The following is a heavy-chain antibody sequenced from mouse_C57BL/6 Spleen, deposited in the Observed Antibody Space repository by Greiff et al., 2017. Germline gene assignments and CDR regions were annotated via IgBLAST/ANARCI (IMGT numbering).Heavy chain of an antibody. V-gene: IGHV1-64*01. CDR2: IHPNSGST. CDR1: GYTFTSYW. J-gene: IGHJ3*01. Sequence: QVQLQQPGAELVKPGASVKLSCKASGYTFTSYWMHWVKQRPGQGLEWIGMIHPNSGSTNYNEKFKSKATLTVDKSSSTAYMQRSSLTSEDSAVYYCALYYYGSWFADWGQGTLVTVSA. CDR3: ALYYYGSWFAD. D-gene: IGHD1-1*01.